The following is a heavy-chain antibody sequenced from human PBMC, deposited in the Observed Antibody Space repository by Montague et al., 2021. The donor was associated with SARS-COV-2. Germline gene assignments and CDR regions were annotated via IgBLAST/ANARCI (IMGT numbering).Heavy chain of an antibody. D-gene: IGHD3-3*01. J-gene: IGHJ6*02. CDR1: GGSISSYY. CDR2: IYYSGST. CDR3: ARDRGFLEWPGLYYYYGMDV. Sequence: SEILSLTCTVSGGSISSYYWSWIRQPPGKGLEWIGYIYYSGSTNYNPSLKSRVTISVDTSKNQFSLKLSSVTAADTAVYYCARDRGFLEWPGLYYYYGMDVWGQGTTVTVSS. V-gene: IGHV4-59*01.